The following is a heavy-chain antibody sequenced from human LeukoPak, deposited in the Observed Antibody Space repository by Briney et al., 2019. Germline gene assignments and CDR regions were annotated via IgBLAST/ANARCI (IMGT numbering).Heavy chain of an antibody. CDR2: IYYSGRT. Sequence: PSETLSLTCTVSGGSISNYYWSWIRQPPGKELEWIGYIYYSGRTSYNPSPKSRVTIPVDTSKKQFSLELSSVTAADTAVYHCARYTSSGLDYWGQGTLVTVSS. D-gene: IGHD6-19*01. CDR3: ARYTSSGLDY. V-gene: IGHV4-59*08. CDR1: GGSISNYY. J-gene: IGHJ4*02.